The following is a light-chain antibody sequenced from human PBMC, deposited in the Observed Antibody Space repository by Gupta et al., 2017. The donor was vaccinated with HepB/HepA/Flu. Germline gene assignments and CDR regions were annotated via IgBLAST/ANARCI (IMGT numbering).Light chain of an antibody. Sequence: DIQMSQPPSTLSASIGDRVTITCRASQSISRFLAWYQQKPGKAPKLLIYQASSLHSGVPSRFSGSASATXFTLTIXILPPGDFATYYCQQKDSSSWTFGXGTKVEIK. V-gene: IGKV1-5*03. CDR3: QQKDSSSWT. CDR1: QSISRF. J-gene: IGKJ1*01. CDR2: QAS.